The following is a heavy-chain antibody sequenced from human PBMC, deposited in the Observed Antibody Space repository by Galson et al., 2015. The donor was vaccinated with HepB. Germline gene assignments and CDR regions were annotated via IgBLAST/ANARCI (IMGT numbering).Heavy chain of an antibody. CDR3: TRPGYGSSWFLDYSHGTDI. J-gene: IGHJ6*02. V-gene: IGHV3-73*01. CDR2: IRNRANNYAT. Sequence: SLRLSCAASGFTFSGSGIHWVRLASGKGLEWVGRIRNRANNYATAYAASVRGGFTVSRDDSKNTAYLQMNSLKTEDTAVYYCTRPGYGSSWFLDYSHGTDIWGQGTTVIVS. CDR1: GFTFSGSG. D-gene: IGHD6-13*01.